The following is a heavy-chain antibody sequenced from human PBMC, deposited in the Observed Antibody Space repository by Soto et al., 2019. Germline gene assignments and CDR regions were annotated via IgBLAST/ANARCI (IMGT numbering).Heavy chain of an antibody. CDR2: VWFDGSSE. D-gene: IGHD2-21*01. CDR1: GFTFNNYV. Sequence: QPGGSLRLSCAASGFTFNNYVIHWVRQAPGQGLEWVAHVWFDGSSEGYADSVKGRFTISRDNFKNTLDLQMSNLRADDTAVYYCARLSGDHSAFFSYGMDAWGQGTTVTVSS. V-gene: IGHV3-33*01. CDR3: ARLSGDHSAFFSYGMDA. J-gene: IGHJ6*02.